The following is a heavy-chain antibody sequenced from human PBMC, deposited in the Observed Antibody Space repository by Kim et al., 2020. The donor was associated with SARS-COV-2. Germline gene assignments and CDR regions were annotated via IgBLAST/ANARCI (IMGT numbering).Heavy chain of an antibody. J-gene: IGHJ5*02. V-gene: IGHV5-51*01. Sequence: GESLKISCKGSGYSFTSYWIGWVRQMPGKGLEWMGIIYPGDSNTRYSPSFQGQVTISADKSISAAYLQWSSLKASDTAMYYCARRGGSYSDWFDPWGQGTQVTVSP. CDR2: IYPGDSNT. D-gene: IGHD1-26*01. CDR3: ARRGGSYSDWFDP. CDR1: GYSFTSYW.